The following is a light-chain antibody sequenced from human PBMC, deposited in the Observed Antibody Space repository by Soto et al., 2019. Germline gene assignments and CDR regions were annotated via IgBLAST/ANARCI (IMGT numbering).Light chain of an antibody. V-gene: IGKV1D-16*01. J-gene: IGKJ1*01. Sequence: DIQMTQSPSSLSASVGDRVTITCRASQGISSWLAWYQQKPEKAPKSLIYAASSLQSGISDRFRGSGSGTEFTLTISSLRSEDSAIYYCQQYFEWPPMTFGQGTKVDIK. CDR2: AAS. CDR3: QQYFEWPPMT. CDR1: QGISSW.